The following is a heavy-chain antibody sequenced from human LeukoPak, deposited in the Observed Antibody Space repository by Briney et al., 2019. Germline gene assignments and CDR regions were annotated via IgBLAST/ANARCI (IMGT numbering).Heavy chain of an antibody. J-gene: IGHJ6*02. V-gene: IGHV3-9*01. Sequence: GGSLRLSCAASGFTFDDYAMHWVRQAPGKGLEWVSGISWNSGSIGYADSVKGRFTISRDNAKNSLYLQMNSLRAEDTALYYCAKDTLGRGNGMDVWGQGTTVTVSS. D-gene: IGHD3-10*01. CDR1: GFTFDDYA. CDR3: AKDTLGRGNGMDV. CDR2: ISWNSGSI.